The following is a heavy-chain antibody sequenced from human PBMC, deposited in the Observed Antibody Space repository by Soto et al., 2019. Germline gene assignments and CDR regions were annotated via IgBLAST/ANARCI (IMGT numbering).Heavy chain of an antibody. D-gene: IGHD6-19*01. CDR3: ARDGLVAGTGVAYYFYCMDV. J-gene: IGHJ6*02. V-gene: IGHV3-30-3*01. CDR1: GFTVSSYA. Sequence: GGSVRLSCAAAGFTVSSYAMHWFRQAPGKGLEWVAVISYDGINKYYADSVKGRFTISRDNSKNTLYLQMNSLRAEDTAVYYCARDGLVAGTGVAYYFYCMDVRRELPSVT. CDR2: ISYDGINK.